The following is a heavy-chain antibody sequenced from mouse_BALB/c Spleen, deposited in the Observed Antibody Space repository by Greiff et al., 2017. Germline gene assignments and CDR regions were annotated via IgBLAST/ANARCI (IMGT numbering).Heavy chain of an antibody. J-gene: IGHJ2*01. CDR1: GFTFSSYA. D-gene: IGHD2-10*02. V-gene: IGHV5-6-5*01. CDR3: ARGGGYGNYGNSFDY. Sequence: EVKLVESGGGLVQPGGSRKLSCAASGFTFSSYAMSWVRQTPEKRLEWVASISSGGSTYYPDSVKGRFTISRDNARNILYLQMSSLRSEDTAMYYCARGGGYGNYGNSFDYWGQGTTLTVSS. CDR2: ISSGGST.